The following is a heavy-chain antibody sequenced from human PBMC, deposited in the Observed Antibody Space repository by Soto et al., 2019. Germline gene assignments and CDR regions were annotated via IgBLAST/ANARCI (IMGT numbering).Heavy chain of an antibody. D-gene: IGHD5-18*01. CDR3: ARHGYSYGGGYFDY. V-gene: IGHV3-66*04. CDR1: GFTVSSNY. Sequence: EVQLVESGGGLVQPGGSLRLSCAASGFTVSSNYMSWVRQAPGKGLEWVSVIYSGGSAYYADSVKGRFTISRDNSKNTLYLQRNSQRAEDTAVYYCARHGYSYGGGYFDYWGQGTLVTVSS. J-gene: IGHJ4*02. CDR2: IYSGGSA.